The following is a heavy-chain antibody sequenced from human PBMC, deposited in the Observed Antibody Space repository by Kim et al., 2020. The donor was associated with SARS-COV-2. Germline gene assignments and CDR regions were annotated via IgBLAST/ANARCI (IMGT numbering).Heavy chain of an antibody. CDR1: GGSISSDY. CDR2: IYYRGST. Sequence: SETLSLTCTVSGGSISSDYWSWIRQPPGKGLEWIGYIYYRGSTNYNPSLKSRVTISVDTSKNQFSRKLSSVTAADTAVYYCARVRGAGSYVAFDIWGQGTLVTVSS. D-gene: IGHD3-10*01. CDR3: ARVRGAGSYVAFDI. V-gene: IGHV4-59*13. J-gene: IGHJ3*02.